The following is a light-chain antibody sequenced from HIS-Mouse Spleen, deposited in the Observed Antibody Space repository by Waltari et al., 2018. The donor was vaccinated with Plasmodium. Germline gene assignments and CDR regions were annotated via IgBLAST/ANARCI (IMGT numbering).Light chain of an antibody. V-gene: IGLV2-23*01. CDR1: SRDVGRYNL. Sequence: QSALTQPASVSGSPGQSITISCTGTSRDVGRYNLFSWYQQHPGKAPKLMIYEGSKRPSGVSNRFSGSKSGNTASLTISGLQAEDEADYYCCSYAGSRMVFGGGTKLTVL. CDR2: EGS. CDR3: CSYAGSRMV. J-gene: IGLJ2*01.